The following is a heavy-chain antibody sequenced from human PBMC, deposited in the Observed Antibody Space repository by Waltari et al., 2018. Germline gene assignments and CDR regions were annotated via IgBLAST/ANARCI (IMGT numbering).Heavy chain of an antibody. Sequence: QVQLVQSGAEVKKPGSSVKVSCKASGYTITGYYMHWVRQAPGQGLEWMGWINPKSGVTNYAQKFQGRVTLTRDTSISTAYMDLSRLRSDDTAVYYCASPQRYSSSSFDYWGQGTLVTVSS. CDR3: ASPQRYSSSSFDY. D-gene: IGHD6-6*01. CDR1: GYTITGYY. J-gene: IGHJ4*02. CDR2: INPKSGVT. V-gene: IGHV1-2*02.